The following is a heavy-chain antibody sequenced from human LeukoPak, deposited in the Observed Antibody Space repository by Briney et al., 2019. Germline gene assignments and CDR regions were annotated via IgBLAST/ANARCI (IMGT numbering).Heavy chain of an antibody. D-gene: IGHD6-13*01. V-gene: IGHV3-30*18. J-gene: IGHJ5*02. CDR3: AKDLRYSSSWYDWFDP. CDR1: GFTFSSYG. CDR2: ISYDGSNK. Sequence: PGRSLRLSCAASGFTFSSYGMHWVRQAPGKGLEWVAAISYDGSNKYYADSVKGRFTISRDNSKNTLYLQMNSLRAEDTAVYYCAKDLRYSSSWYDWFDPWGQGTLVTVSS.